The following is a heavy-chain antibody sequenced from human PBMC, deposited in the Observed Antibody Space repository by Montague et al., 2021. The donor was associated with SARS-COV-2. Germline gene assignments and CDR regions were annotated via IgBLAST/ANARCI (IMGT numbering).Heavy chain of an antibody. V-gene: IGHV4-34*01. J-gene: IGHJ6*03. Sequence: SETLSLTCVFNGTSLSFHYGHSIRHPPGGAPDWSWEINHCLTTKYSPSRKSRPTRTATTPKNQFSLKLTAVAAADTAVYYCARLRDGVVPSPILGVGPYYFFPYTAVLGTAKTVTVTS. D-gene: IGHD3-10*01. CDR2: INHCLTT. CDR3: ARLRDGVVPSPILGVGPYYFFPYTAV. CDR1: GTSLSFHY.